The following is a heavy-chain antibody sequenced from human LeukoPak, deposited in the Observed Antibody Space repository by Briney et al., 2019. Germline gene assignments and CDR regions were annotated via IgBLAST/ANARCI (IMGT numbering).Heavy chain of an antibody. CDR1: GGTFSSYA. J-gene: IGHJ5*02. V-gene: IGHV1-69*01. CDR2: IIPIFGTA. D-gene: IGHD2-2*01. Sequence: SVKVSCKASGGTFSSYAISWVRQAPGQGLEWMGGIIPIFGTANYAQKFQGRVTITADESTSTAYMELSSLRSEDTAVYYCARDSPRSHCSSTSCYNWFDPWGQGTLVAVSS. CDR3: ARDSPRSHCSSTSCYNWFDP.